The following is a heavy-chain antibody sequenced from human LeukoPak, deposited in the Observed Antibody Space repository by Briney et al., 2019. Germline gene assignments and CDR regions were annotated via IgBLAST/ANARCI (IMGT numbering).Heavy chain of an antibody. Sequence: ASVTVSCKASGYTFTSYYMHWVRQAPGQGLEWMGIINPSGGSTRYAQKFQGRVTMTRDMSTSTVYMELSSLRSEDTAVYYCARDRRVALLFGYNWFDPWGQGTLVTVSS. CDR3: ARDRRVALLFGYNWFDP. J-gene: IGHJ5*02. CDR2: INPSGGST. CDR1: GYTFTSYY. D-gene: IGHD3-16*01. V-gene: IGHV1-46*01.